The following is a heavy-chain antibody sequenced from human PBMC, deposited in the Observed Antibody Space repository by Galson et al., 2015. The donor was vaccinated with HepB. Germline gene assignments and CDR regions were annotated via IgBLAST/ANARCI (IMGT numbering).Heavy chain of an antibody. CDR3: TGYRGI. CDR1: GFSFSHIW. D-gene: IGHD6-13*01. V-gene: IGHV3-7*03. Sequence: SLRLSCAASGFSFSHIWMGWVRQAPGKGPEWVGSIKEDGSERFYLDSGRGRFTISRDNTKNSVYLQMNNLGAEDTAVYYCTGYRGIWGQGTLVTVSS. CDR2: IKEDGSER. J-gene: IGHJ4*02.